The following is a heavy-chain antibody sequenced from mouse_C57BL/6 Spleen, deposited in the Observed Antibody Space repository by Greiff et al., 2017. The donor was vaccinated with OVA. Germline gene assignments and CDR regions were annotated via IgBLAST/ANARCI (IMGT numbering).Heavy chain of an antibody. CDR1: GFTFTDYY. Sequence: EVQLQESGGGLVQPGGSLSLSCAASGFTFTDYYMSWVRQPPGKALEWLGFIRNKANGYTTEYSASVKGRFTISRDNSQSILYLQMNALRAEDSANYYCARFFHNDGSSYDYAMDYWGQGTSGTVSS. CDR3: ARFFHNDGSSYDYAMDY. D-gene: IGHD1-1*01. J-gene: IGHJ4*01. CDR2: IRNKANGYTT. V-gene: IGHV7-3*01.